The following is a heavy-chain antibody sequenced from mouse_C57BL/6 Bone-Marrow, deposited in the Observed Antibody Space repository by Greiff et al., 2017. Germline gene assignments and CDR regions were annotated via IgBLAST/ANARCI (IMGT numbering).Heavy chain of an antibody. CDR2: IRSGSSTI. D-gene: IGHD2-4*01. J-gene: IGHJ3*01. CDR1: GFTFSDYG. CDR3: ARPGPCYYDYEGFAY. Sequence: EVQVVESGGGLVKPGGSLKLSCAASGFTFSDYGMHWVRQAPEKGLEWVAYIRSGSSTIYYADTVKGRFTITSDNANNTLFLQMTSLRSEDTAMYYCARPGPCYYDYEGFAYWGQGTLVTVSA. V-gene: IGHV5-17*01.